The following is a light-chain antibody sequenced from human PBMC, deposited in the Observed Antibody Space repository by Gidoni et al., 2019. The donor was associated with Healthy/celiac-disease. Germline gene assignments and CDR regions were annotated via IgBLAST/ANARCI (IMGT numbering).Light chain of an antibody. CDR2: EVS. V-gene: IGLV2-14*01. CDR3: SSYTRSSTPWV. CDR1: SSDVGGYNY. Sequence: QSALTPPASVSGSPGQSITISCTGTSSDVGGYNYVSWYQQHPGKAPKLMIYEVSNRPSGVSNRFSGSKSGNTASLTISGLQAEDEADYYCSSYTRSSTPWVFGGGTKLTVL. J-gene: IGLJ3*02.